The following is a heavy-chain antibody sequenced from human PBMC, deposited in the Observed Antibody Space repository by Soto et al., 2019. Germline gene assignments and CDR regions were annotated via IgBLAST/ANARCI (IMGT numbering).Heavy chain of an antibody. CDR3: ARGDCSGGSCYFRPFDY. D-gene: IGHD2-15*01. CDR1: GGTFSSYA. CDR2: IIPIFGTA. V-gene: IGHV1-69*13. J-gene: IGHJ4*02. Sequence: SVKVSCKASGGTFSSYAISWVRQAPGQGLEWMGGIIPIFGTANYAQKFQGRVTITADESTSTAYMELSSLRSEDTAVYYCARGDCSGGSCYFRPFDYWGQGTLVTSPQ.